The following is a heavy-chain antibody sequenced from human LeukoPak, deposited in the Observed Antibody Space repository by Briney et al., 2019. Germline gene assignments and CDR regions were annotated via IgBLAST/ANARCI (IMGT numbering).Heavy chain of an antibody. CDR2: ISNSGSMI. Sequence: AGGSLRLSCAVPGLTLSRYNMNWVRQAPGKGLEWVSYISNSGSMIYYADSVKGRFTLSRDNAKNSLYLEMNSLRDEDKAVYYCARGPIRGWSFDYWGQGTLVTVSS. V-gene: IGHV3-48*02. CDR1: GLTLSRYN. D-gene: IGHD6-19*01. J-gene: IGHJ4*02. CDR3: ARGPIRGWSFDY.